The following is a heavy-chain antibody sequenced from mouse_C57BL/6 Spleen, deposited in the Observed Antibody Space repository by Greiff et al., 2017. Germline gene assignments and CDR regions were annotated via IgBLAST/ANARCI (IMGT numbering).Heavy chain of an antibody. D-gene: IGHD3-2*02. J-gene: IGHJ4*01. Sequence: LMESGPELVKPGASVKISCKASGYSFTDYNMNWVKQSNGKSLEWIGVINPNYGTTSYNQKFKGKATLTVDQSSSTAYMQLNSLTSEDSAVYYCAREGDSGYDAMDYWGQGTSVTVSS. V-gene: IGHV1-39*01. CDR1: GYSFTDYN. CDR3: AREGDSGYDAMDY. CDR2: INPNYGTT.